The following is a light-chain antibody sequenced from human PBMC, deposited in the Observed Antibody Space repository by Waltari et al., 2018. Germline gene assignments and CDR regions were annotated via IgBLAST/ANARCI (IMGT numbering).Light chain of an antibody. Sequence: DIQMTQSPSSLPASVGDRVTITCRASQSISSYLNLYQQKPGKAPKLLIYAASSLQSGVPSRFSGSGSGTDFTLTISSLQPEDFATYYCQQSYSTLTFGGGTKVEIK. V-gene: IGKV1-39*01. CDR2: AAS. CDR3: QQSYSTLT. J-gene: IGKJ4*01. CDR1: QSISSY.